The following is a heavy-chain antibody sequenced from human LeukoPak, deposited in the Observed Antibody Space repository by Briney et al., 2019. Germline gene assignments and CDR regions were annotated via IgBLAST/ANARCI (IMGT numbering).Heavy chain of an antibody. CDR3: ARDVTYSSSWYPTLDY. Sequence: PSETLSLTCTVSGYSISSGYYWGWIRQPPGKGLEWIGRIYTSGSTNYNPSLKSRVTISVDTSKNQFSLKLSSVTAADTAVYYCARDVTYSSSWYPTLDYWGQGTLVTVSS. CDR2: IYTSGST. D-gene: IGHD6-13*01. V-gene: IGHV4-38-2*02. CDR1: GYSISSGYY. J-gene: IGHJ4*02.